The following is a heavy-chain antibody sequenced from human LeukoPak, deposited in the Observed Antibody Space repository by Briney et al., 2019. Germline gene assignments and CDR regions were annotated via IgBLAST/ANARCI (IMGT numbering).Heavy chain of an antibody. V-gene: IGHV1-46*01. Sequence: ASVKVSCKAPGYTFTSYYMHWVRQAPGQGLEWMGIINPSGGSTSYAQKFQGRVTMTRDMSTSTVYMELSSPRSEDTAVYYCARRISYGRFDPWGQGTLVTVSS. D-gene: IGHD3-3*02. CDR1: GYTFTSYY. CDR2: INPSGGST. CDR3: ARRISYGRFDP. J-gene: IGHJ5*02.